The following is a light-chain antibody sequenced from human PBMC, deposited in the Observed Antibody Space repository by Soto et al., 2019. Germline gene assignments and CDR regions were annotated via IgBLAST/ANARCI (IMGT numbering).Light chain of an antibody. CDR1: QGISSY. J-gene: IGKJ4*01. CDR3: QQLYTYPRS. Sequence: QLTQPPSSLSASVGDRVTITCRASQGISSYLAWYQQKPGKVPKLLISAASTLESGVPLRFSGGGFGTDFTLTISSLQPEDFATHYCQQLYTYPRSFGGGTKVDTK. V-gene: IGKV1-9*01. CDR2: AAS.